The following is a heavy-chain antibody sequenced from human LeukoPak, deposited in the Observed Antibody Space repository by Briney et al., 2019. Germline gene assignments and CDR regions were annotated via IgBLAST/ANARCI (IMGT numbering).Heavy chain of an antibody. J-gene: IGHJ4*02. CDR1: GGSFSGYY. Sequence: SETLSLTCAVYGGSFSGYYWSWIRQPPGKGLEWIGEINHSGSTNYNPSLKSRVTISVVTTKNQFSLKLSSVTAADTAVYYCARRYYGSGSPLGYWGQGTLVTVSS. V-gene: IGHV4-34*01. D-gene: IGHD3-10*01. CDR2: INHSGST. CDR3: ARRYYGSGSPLGY.